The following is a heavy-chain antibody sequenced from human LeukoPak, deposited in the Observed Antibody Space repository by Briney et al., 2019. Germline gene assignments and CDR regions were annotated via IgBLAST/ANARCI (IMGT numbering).Heavy chain of an antibody. CDR3: ARADGSGSYYFGPLDY. CDR1: GFTFSSYS. CDR2: ISSSSSYI. J-gene: IGHJ4*02. D-gene: IGHD3-10*01. Sequence: GGSLRLSCAASGFTFSSYSMNWVRQAPGKGLEWISSISSSSSYIYYADSVKGRFTISRDNAKNSLYLQMNSLRAEDTAEYYCARADGSGSYYFGPLDYWGQGTLVTVSS. V-gene: IGHV3-21*01.